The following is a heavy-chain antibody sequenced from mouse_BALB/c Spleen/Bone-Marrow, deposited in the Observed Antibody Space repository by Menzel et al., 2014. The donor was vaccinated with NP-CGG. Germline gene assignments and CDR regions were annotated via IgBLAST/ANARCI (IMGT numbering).Heavy chain of an antibody. CDR2: INPSTGYT. J-gene: IGHJ4*01. V-gene: IGHV1-7*01. D-gene: IGHD1-1*01. CDR1: GYTFTSYW. Sequence: VQRVESGAELAKPGASVKMSCKASGYTFTSYWMHWVKQRPGQGLEWIGYINPSTGYTEYNQKFKDKATLTADKSSSTAYMLLSSLTSEDSAVYYCARQITTVDYAMDYWGQGTSVTVSS. CDR3: ARQITTVDYAMDY.